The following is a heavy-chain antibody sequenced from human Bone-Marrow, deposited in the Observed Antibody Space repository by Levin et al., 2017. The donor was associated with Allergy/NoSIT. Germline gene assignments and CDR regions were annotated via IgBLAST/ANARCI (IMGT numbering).Heavy chain of an antibody. D-gene: IGHD2-2*01. Sequence: GGSLRLSCAASGFTFSSYSMNWVRQAPGKGLEWVSSISSSSSYIYYADSVKGRFTISRDNAKNSLYLQMNSLRAEDTAVYYCASVEPFYCSSTSCSFDYWGQGTLVTVSS. CDR3: ASVEPFYCSSTSCSFDY. J-gene: IGHJ4*02. CDR1: GFTFSSYS. V-gene: IGHV3-21*01. CDR2: ISSSSSYI.